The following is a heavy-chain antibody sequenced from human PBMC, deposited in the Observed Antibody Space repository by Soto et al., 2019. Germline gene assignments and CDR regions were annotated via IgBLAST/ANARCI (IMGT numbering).Heavy chain of an antibody. V-gene: IGHV3-30*18. CDR2: ISYDGSNK. J-gene: IGHJ6*02. CDR3: AKDRSGWRD. D-gene: IGHD6-19*01. CDR1: GFTFSSYG. Sequence: QVQLVESGGGVVQPGRSLRLSCAASGFTFSSYGMHWVRQAPGKGLEWVAVISYDGSNKYYADSVKGRFTIPRDNSKNTLYLQMNSLRAEDTAVYYCAKDRSGWRDWGQGTTVTVSS.